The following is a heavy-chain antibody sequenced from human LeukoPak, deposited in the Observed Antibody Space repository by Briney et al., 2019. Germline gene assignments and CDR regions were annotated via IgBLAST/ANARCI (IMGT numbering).Heavy chain of an antibody. V-gene: IGHV3-48*03. J-gene: IGHJ3*02. CDR1: GFTFSSYE. D-gene: IGHD3-16*01. CDR3: GASRQYVGAFDI. Sequence: GSLRLSCAASGFTFSSYELYWVRQAPGKGQEWISYISSSSTIIKYADSVRGRFTISRDDARESLYLQMSSLRADDTAIYYCGASRQYVGAFDIWGQGTLVTVFS. CDR2: ISSSSTII.